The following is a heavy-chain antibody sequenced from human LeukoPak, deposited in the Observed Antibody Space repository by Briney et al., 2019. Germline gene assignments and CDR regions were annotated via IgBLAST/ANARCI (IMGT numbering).Heavy chain of an antibody. CDR1: GFTFSSYA. J-gene: IGHJ4*02. V-gene: IGHV3-23*01. D-gene: IGHD6-13*01. CDR3: GKGAGIAAAGTGTDY. CDR2: ISGSGGST. Sequence: GGSLRLSCAACGFTFSSYAMSWVRQAPGKGLEWVSAISGSGGSTYYADSVKGRFTISRDNSKNTLYLQMNSLRAEDTAVYYCGKGAGIAAAGTGTDYWGQGTLVTVSS.